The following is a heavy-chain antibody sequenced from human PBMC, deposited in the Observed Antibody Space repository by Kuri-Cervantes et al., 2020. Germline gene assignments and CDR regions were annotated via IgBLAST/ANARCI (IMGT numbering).Heavy chain of an antibody. CDR1: GVTFSKYT. CDR3: ARSECSFTDAFDV. V-gene: IGHV3-21*01. D-gene: IGHD2-15*01. Sequence: GGSLRLSCSASGVTFSKYTMNWIRQAPGKGLEWVSSTSSTSKFIYYADSVKGRFTISRDNARDSLYLQMNSLRAEDSGVYYCARSECSFTDAFDVWGLGARVTVSS. CDR2: TSSTSKFI. J-gene: IGHJ3*01.